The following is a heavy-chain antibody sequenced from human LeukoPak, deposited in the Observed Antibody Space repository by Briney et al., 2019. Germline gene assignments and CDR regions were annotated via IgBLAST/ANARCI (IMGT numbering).Heavy chain of an antibody. CDR3: ARGLSGD. CDR2: IYYSGST. V-gene: IGHV4-59*01. CDR1: SGSISSYY. Sequence: PSETLSLTCTVSSGSISSYYWSWVRQPPGKGLEWIGYIYYSGSTNYNPSLKSRVTLSVDTSKNQFSLKLSSVTAADTAVYYCARGLSGDWGQGTLVTVSS. D-gene: IGHD1-26*01. J-gene: IGHJ4*02.